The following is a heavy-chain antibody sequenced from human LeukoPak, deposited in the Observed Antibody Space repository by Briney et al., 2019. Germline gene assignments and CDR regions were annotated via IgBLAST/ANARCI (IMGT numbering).Heavy chain of an antibody. J-gene: IGHJ6*02. V-gene: IGHV1-3*01. CDR2: INPGDGDT. CDR1: GYTFTTYA. D-gene: IGHD2-21*02. Sequence: ASVTVSCKASGYTFTTYAVHWVRQAPGQRPEWMGRINPGDGDTKYSQNFQGRVTFARDTSANTAFMELSSLRSEDTAVYYCARRGVTTRDSYYYAMHVWGQGTTVTVSS. CDR3: ARRGVTTRDSYYYAMHV.